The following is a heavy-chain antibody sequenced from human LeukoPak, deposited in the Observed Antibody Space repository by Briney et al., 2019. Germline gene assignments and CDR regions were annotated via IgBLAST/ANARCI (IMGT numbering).Heavy chain of an antibody. J-gene: IGHJ5*02. Sequence: ASVKVSCKASGYTFTSYDINWVRQATGQGLEWMGWMNPNSGNTGYAQKFQGRVTMTRNTSISTAYMELSSLRSEDTAVYYCARGRGYSGYDSSFDPWGQGTLVTVSS. V-gene: IGHV1-8*02. CDR3: ARGRGYSGYDSSFDP. CDR1: GYTFTSYD. D-gene: IGHD5-12*01. CDR2: MNPNSGNT.